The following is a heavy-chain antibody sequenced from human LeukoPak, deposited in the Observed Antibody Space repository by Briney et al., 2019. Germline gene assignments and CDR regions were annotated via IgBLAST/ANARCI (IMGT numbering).Heavy chain of an antibody. V-gene: IGHV1-69*04. J-gene: IGHJ4*02. CDR1: GGTFSSYA. D-gene: IGHD4-23*01. Sequence: SVKVSCTASGGTFSSYAISWVRQAPGQGLEWMGRIIPIFGIANYAQKFHGRVTITADKSTSTAYMELSSLRSEDTAVYYCAREDYGGNSRANYFDYWGQGTLVTVSS. CDR2: IIPIFGIA. CDR3: AREDYGGNSRANYFDY.